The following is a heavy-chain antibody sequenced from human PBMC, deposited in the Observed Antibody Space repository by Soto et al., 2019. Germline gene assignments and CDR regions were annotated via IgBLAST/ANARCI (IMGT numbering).Heavy chain of an antibody. CDR3: AREGDCSGGSCYSGDSGYYYYYMDV. V-gene: IGHV3-11*01. D-gene: IGHD2-15*01. CDR1: GFTFSDYY. CDR2: ISSSGSTI. Sequence: PGGSLRLSCAASGFTFSDYYMSWIRQAPGKGLEWVPYISSSGSTIYYADSVKGRFTISRDNAKNSLYLQMNSLRAEDTAVYYCAREGDCSGGSCYSGDSGYYYYYMDVWGKGTTVTVSS. J-gene: IGHJ6*03.